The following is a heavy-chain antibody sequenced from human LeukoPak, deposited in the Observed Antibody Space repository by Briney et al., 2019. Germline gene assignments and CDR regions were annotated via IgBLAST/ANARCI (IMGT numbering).Heavy chain of an antibody. D-gene: IGHD3-22*01. J-gene: IGHJ4*02. CDR3: ARDIYYYDSSGYY. V-gene: IGHV3-11*01. CDR1: GFTFSDYY. Sequence: GGSLRLSCAASGFTFSDYYMSWIRQAPGKGLEWVSYISSSGSTIYYADSVEGRFTISRDNAKNSLYLQMNSLRAEDTAVYYCARDIYYYDSSGYYWGQGTLVTVSS. CDR2: ISSSGSTI.